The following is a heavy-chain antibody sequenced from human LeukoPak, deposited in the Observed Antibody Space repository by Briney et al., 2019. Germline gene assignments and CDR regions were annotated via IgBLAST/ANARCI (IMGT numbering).Heavy chain of an antibody. Sequence: ASVKASCKASGYTFTSYAMHWVRQAPGQRLEWMGWINAGNGNTKYSQKFQGRVTITRDTSASTAYMELSSLRSEDTAVYYCATRRGSGHAAFDYWGQGTLVTVSS. CDR2: INAGNGNT. J-gene: IGHJ4*02. D-gene: IGHD3-10*01. CDR3: ATRRGSGHAAFDY. CDR1: GYTFTSYA. V-gene: IGHV1-3*01.